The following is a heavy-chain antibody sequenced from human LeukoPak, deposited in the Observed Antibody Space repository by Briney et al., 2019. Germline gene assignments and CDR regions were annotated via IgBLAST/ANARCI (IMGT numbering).Heavy chain of an antibody. Sequence: PGGSLRLSCAASGFTFSSYAMSWVRQAPGKGLEWVSAITGSGGSTYYADSVKGRFTISRDNAKKSLHLQMNSLRAEDTAVYYCARHLSGVTGYTYGRGVDYWGQGTLVTVSS. CDR1: GFTFSSYA. V-gene: IGHV3-23*01. J-gene: IGHJ4*02. CDR2: ITGSGGST. D-gene: IGHD5-18*01. CDR3: ARHLSGVTGYTYGRGVDY.